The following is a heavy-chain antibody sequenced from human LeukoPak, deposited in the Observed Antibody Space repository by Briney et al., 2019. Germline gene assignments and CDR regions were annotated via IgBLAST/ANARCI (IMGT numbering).Heavy chain of an antibody. CDR2: IYYSGST. CDR1: GGSISSSSYY. CDR3: ARRKSGYVYYMDV. Sequence: PSETLSLTCTVSGGSISSSSYYWGWIRQPPGKGLEWIGSIYYSGSTYYNPSLKSRVTISVGTSKNQFSLKLSSVTAADTAVYYCARRKSGYVYYMDVWGKGTTVTISS. J-gene: IGHJ6*03. D-gene: IGHD3-9*01. V-gene: IGHV4-39*01.